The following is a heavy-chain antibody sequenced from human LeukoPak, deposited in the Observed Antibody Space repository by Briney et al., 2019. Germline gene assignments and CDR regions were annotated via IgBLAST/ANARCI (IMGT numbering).Heavy chain of an antibody. J-gene: IGHJ4*02. CDR2: IYYSGST. CDR3: AANYRGSGYYYPVDY. V-gene: IGHV4-59*08. CDR1: GGSIRTYY. D-gene: IGHD3-22*01. Sequence: NPSETLSLTCTVSGGSIRTYYWTWIRQPPGKGLEWIGYIYYSGSTNYNPSLKSRVTISVDTSKNQFSLKLISVTAADTAVYYCAANYRGSGYYYPVDYWGQGTLVTVSS.